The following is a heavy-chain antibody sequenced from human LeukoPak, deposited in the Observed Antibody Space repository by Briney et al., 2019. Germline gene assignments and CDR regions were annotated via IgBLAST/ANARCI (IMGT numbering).Heavy chain of an antibody. V-gene: IGHV3-11*01. CDR3: ARDPPGSHYGMDG. CDR1: GLSFSDYY. J-gene: IGHJ6*01. Sequence: GALRLSCAASGLSFSDYYMSWIRQAPGKGLEWVSYITNSGSTMYYADSEKGRFTISRDNAKNSLFLQMNSLRAEDTAVYYCARDPPGSHYGMDGWGQGTTVTVSS. CDR2: ITNSGSTM.